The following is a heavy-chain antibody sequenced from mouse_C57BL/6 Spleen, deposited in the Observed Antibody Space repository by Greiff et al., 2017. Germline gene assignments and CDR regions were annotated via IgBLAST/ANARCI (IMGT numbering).Heavy chain of an antibody. CDR2: IDPSDSET. CDR3: ARLGEPSHAMDY. V-gene: IGHV1-52*01. Sequence: QVQLQQPGAELVRPGSSVKLSCKASGYTFTSYWMHWVKQRPIQGLEWIGNIDPSDSETHYNQKFKDKATLTVDKSSSTAYMQLSSLTSEDSAVYYCARLGEPSHAMDYWGQGTSVTVSS. CDR1: GYTFTSYW. J-gene: IGHJ4*01.